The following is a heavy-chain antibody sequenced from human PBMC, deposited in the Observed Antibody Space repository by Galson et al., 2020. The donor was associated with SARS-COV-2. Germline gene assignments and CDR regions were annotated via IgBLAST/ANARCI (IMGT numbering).Heavy chain of an antibody. D-gene: IGHD3-3*01. CDR2: IYCHGST. J-gene: IGHJ4*02. V-gene: IGHV4-30-4*01. Sequence: ETSETLSLTCTVSGGSITSGDFCWSWIRQPPGKGLEWIGYIYCHGSTYYNPSLKSRVSSSVDTSKNQFSLNLSSVTAADMAVYYCARVVDPSGRASGQDYWGQGTLVTVSS. CDR3: ARVVDPSGRASGQDY. CDR1: GGSITSGDFC.